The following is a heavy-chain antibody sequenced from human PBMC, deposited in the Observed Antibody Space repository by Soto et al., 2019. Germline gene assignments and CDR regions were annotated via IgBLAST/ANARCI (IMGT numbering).Heavy chain of an antibody. D-gene: IGHD3-22*01. CDR2: ISYSGST. CDR3: ARDVYYDSRHYAMDV. Sequence: QVQLQESGPGLVKASQTLSLTCTVSGGSISSGGYYWTWIRQPPGKGLEWIGYISYSGSTYYNPSLKSRVTIXXDXSXTQVSLKLSSVTAADTAVYYCARDVYYDSRHYAMDVWGQGTTVTVSS. J-gene: IGHJ6*02. V-gene: IGHV4-30-4*01. CDR1: GGSISSGGYY.